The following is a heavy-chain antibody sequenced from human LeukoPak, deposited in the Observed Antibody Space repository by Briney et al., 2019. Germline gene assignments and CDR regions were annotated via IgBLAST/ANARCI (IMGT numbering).Heavy chain of an antibody. Sequence: GGSLRLFCAVSGRTFSTYWMSWARQAPGKGLEWVANIKQDGSEKYYVDSVKGRFTISRDNAKNSLYLQMNSLRAEDTAVYYCARDHCGGDWLCPDSWFDPWGQGTLVTVSS. CDR2: IKQDGSEK. V-gene: IGHV3-7*01. CDR1: GRTFSTYW. D-gene: IGHD2-21*01. J-gene: IGHJ5*02. CDR3: ARDHCGGDWLCPDSWFDP.